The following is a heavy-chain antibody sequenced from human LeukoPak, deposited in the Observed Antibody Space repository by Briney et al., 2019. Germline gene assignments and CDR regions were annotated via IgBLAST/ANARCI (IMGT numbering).Heavy chain of an antibody. D-gene: IGHD3-10*01. CDR2: ISYDGSNK. V-gene: IGHV3-30*18. J-gene: IGHJ4*02. CDR3: AKVGGGYYFDY. CDR1: GFTFSSYG. Sequence: GGSLRLSRAASGFTFSSYGMHWVRQAPGKGLEWVAVISYDGSNKYYADSVNGRFTISRDNSKNTLYLQMNSLRAEDTAVYYCAKVGGGYYFDYWGQGTLVTVSS.